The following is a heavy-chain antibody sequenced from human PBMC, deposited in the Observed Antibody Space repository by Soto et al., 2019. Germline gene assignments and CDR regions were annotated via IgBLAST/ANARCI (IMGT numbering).Heavy chain of an antibody. V-gene: IGHV5-51*01. CDR3: ASTLVPAAITEGPYYYYCGMDV. CDR2: IYPGDSDT. D-gene: IGHD2-2*01. Sequence: GESLKISCKGSGYSFTSYWIGWARQMPGKGLEWMGIIYPGDSDTRYSPSFQGQVTISADKSISTAYLQWSSLKASDTAMYYCASTLVPAAITEGPYYYYCGMDVWGQGTTVTVSS. CDR1: GYSFTSYW. J-gene: IGHJ6*02.